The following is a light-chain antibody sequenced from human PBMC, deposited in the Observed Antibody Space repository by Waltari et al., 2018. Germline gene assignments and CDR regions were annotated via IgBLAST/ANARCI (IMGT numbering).Light chain of an antibody. Sequence: DIQMTQSTSSLSASVGDRVTITCQASQDIRNYLNWYQLKPGKAPKLLIYDASNLETGVPSRFSGGGSGTDFTFTISSLQPEDFATYHCQQYDFLPLTFGGGTK. J-gene: IGKJ4*01. CDR3: QQYDFLPLT. V-gene: IGKV1-33*01. CDR2: DAS. CDR1: QDIRNY.